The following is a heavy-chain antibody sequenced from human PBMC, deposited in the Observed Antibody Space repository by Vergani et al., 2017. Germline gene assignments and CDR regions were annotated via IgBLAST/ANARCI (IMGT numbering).Heavy chain of an antibody. D-gene: IGHD3-10*01. CDR1: GFSLSTSGVG. Sequence: QITLKESGPTLVKPTQTLTLTCTFSGFSLSTSGVGVGWIRQPPGKALEWLALIYWDDDKRYSPSLKSRLTITKDTSKNQVVLTMTNMDPVETATYYCANSRAVGPYGSGSWGDYWGQGTLVTVSS. V-gene: IGHV2-5*02. CDR3: ANSRAVGPYGSGSWGDY. J-gene: IGHJ4*02. CDR2: IYWDDDK.